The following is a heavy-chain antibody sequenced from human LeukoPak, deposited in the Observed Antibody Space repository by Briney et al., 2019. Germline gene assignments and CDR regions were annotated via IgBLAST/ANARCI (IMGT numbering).Heavy chain of an antibody. J-gene: IGHJ4*02. V-gene: IGHV4-34*01. CDR2: INHSGST. CDR3: ARGSAFDY. CDR1: GGSFSGYY. Sequence: SETLSLTCAVYGGSFSGYYWSWTRQPPGKGLEWIGEINHSGSTNYNPSLKSRVTISVDTSKNQFSLKLSSVTAADTAVYYCARGSAFDYWGQGTLVTVSS.